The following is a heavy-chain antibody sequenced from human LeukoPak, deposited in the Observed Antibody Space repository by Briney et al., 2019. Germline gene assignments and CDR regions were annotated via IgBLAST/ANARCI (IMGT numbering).Heavy chain of an antibody. CDR2: IIPILGIA. D-gene: IGHD3-22*01. Sequence: SVKVSCKASGGTFSSYAISWVRQAPGQGLEWMGRIIPILGIANYAQKFQGRVTITADKSTSTAYMELSSLRSEDTAVYYCARDSRDDSSGYYGDWGQGTLVTVSS. CDR3: ARDSRDDSSGYYGD. J-gene: IGHJ4*02. V-gene: IGHV1-69*04. CDR1: GGTFSSYA.